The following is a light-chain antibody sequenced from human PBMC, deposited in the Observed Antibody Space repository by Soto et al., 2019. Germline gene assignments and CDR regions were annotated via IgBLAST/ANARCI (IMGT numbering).Light chain of an antibody. V-gene: IGKV1-9*01. CDR1: QGISSY. Sequence: DIQLTQSPSFLSASVGDRVTITCRASQGISSYLAWYQQKPGKAPKLMIYAASNLESGVPSRFSGSGSRTEFTLAISSLQPDDFATYDCLQYNASPWTFGQGTKVDIK. J-gene: IGKJ1*01. CDR3: LQYNASPWT. CDR2: AAS.